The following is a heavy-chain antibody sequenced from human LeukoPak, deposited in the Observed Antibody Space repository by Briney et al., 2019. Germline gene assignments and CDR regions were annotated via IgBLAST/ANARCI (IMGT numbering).Heavy chain of an antibody. CDR3: ARETTDGYFDQ. CDR1: GFTFNTYG. Sequence: GGSLRLSCAASGFTFNTYGIHWVRQAPGKGLEWVAVISYDGSNKDYADSVKGRLTISRDNSKNTLYLQMNSLRAEDTAVYFCARETTDGYFDQWGQGTLVTVSS. V-gene: IGHV3-30*03. J-gene: IGHJ4*02. D-gene: IGHD4-17*01. CDR2: ISYDGSNK.